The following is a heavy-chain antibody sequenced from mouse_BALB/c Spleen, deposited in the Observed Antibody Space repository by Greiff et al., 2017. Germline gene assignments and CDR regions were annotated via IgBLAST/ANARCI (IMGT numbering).Heavy chain of an antibody. Sequence: VQLQQSGAELVKPGASVKLSCKASGYTFTSYYMYWVKQRPGQGLEWIGEINPSNGGTNFNEKFKSKATLTVDKSSSTAYMQLSSLTSEDSAVYYCRRWGGNRYYYAMDYWGQGTSVTVSS. CDR1: GYTFTSYY. V-gene: IGHV1S81*02. CDR3: RRWGGNRYYYAMDY. D-gene: IGHD1-1*02. CDR2: INPSNGGT. J-gene: IGHJ4*01.